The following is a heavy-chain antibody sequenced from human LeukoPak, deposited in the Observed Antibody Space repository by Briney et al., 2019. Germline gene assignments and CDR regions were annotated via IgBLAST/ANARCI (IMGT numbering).Heavy chain of an antibody. CDR2: ISNNAYST. J-gene: IGHJ4*02. CDR1: GFSFSSYT. V-gene: IGHV3-64*01. Sequence: GGSLRLSCAASGFSFSSYTMHWVRQAPGKGLEYVSAISNNAYSTYYANSVKGRFTISRDNSKNTLFLQMGSLRAEDMAVYYCARGEAWGNLDYWGQGTLVTVSS. CDR3: ARGEAWGNLDY. D-gene: IGHD3-16*01.